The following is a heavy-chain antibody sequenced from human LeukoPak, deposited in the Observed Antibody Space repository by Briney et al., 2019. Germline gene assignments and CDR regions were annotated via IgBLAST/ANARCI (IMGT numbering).Heavy chain of an antibody. CDR2: INPNGGGT. CDR3: ARERQITIFGVACDY. J-gene: IGHJ4*02. V-gene: IGHV1-2*06. D-gene: IGHD3-3*01. Sequence: ASVKVSCKASGYSFTGYYMHWVRQAPGQGLEWMGRINPNGGGTTHAQKFQRRVTMTSDTSISPAYMDLSRLRSDGTAVYYCARERQITIFGVACDYWGQGPLVTVSS. CDR1: GYSFTGYY.